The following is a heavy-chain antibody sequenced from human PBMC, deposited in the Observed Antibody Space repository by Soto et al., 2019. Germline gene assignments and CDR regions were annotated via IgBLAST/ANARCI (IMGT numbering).Heavy chain of an antibody. Sequence: PSETLSLTCAVYGGSFSGYYWSWIRQPPGKGLEWFGEINHSGSTNYNPSLKSRVTISVDTSKNQFSLKLSSVTAADTAVYYCARARYYDRSGYYYGPYNWFDPWGQGTLVTVSS. D-gene: IGHD3-22*01. CDR2: INHSGST. J-gene: IGHJ5*02. CDR1: GGSFSGYY. V-gene: IGHV4-34*01. CDR3: ARARYYDRSGYYYGPYNWFDP.